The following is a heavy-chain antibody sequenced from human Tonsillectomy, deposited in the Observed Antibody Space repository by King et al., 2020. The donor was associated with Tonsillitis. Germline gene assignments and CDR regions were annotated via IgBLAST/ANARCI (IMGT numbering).Heavy chain of an antibody. CDR1: GFTFSSYG. D-gene: IGHD3-10*01. J-gene: IGHJ3*02. Sequence: QVQLVQSGGGVVQPGRSLRLSCAASGFTFSSYGMHWVRQATGKGLEWVAVISYGGSNKYYADSVKGRFTISRENSKDTLYLQMNSLRPEDTAIYYCARGGSGTGGAFDIWGQGTVVTVSS. CDR3: ARGGSGTGGAFDI. V-gene: IGHV3-33*05. CDR2: ISYGGSNK.